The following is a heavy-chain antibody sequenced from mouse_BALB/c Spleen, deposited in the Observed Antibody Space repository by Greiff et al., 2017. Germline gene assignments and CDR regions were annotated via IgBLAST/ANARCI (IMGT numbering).Heavy chain of an antibody. V-gene: IGHV1-7*01. CDR1: GYTFTSYW. D-gene: IGHD2-3*01. CDR3: ASGMGFFAY. CDR2: INPSTGYT. J-gene: IGHJ3*01. Sequence: QVQLKQSGAELAKPGASVKMSCKASGYTFTSYWMHWVKQRPGQGLEWIGYINPSTGYTEYNQKFKDKATLTADKSSSTAYMQLSSLTSEDSAVYYCASGMGFFAYWGQGTLVTVSA.